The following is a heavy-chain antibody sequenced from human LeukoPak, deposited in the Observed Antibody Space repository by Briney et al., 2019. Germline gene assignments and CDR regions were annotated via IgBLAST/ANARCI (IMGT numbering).Heavy chain of an antibody. CDR1: GYTFTSYD. Sequence: GASVKVSCKASGYTFTSYDINWVRQATGQGLEWMGWINAGNGNTKYSQKFQGRVTITRDTSASTAYMELSSLRSEDTAVYYCARDYSSGWYSYYYYYGMDVWGQGTTVTVSS. CDR2: INAGNGNT. CDR3: ARDYSSGWYSYYYYYGMDV. D-gene: IGHD6-19*01. J-gene: IGHJ6*02. V-gene: IGHV1-3*01.